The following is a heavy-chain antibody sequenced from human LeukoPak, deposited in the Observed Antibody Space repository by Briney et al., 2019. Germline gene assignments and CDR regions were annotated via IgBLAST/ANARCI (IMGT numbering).Heavy chain of an antibody. CDR1: GFTFSSYT. CDR3: ARVDTAMVTDY. J-gene: IGHJ4*02. V-gene: IGHV3-48*01. D-gene: IGHD5-18*01. CDR2: ISSSGSTI. Sequence: GGSLRLSCAASGFTFSSYTMNWVRQAPGKGLEWVSSISSSGSTIYYADSVKGRFTISRDNSKNTLYLQMNSLRAEDTAVYYCARVDTAMVTDYWGQGTLVTVSS.